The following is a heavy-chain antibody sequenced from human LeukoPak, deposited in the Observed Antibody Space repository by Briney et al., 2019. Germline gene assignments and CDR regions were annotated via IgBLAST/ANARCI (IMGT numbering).Heavy chain of an antibody. CDR3: ARGPSGYHNT. V-gene: IGHV3-7*01. CDR1: GFTFSSYW. D-gene: IGHD5-12*01. CDR2: IKQDGSEK. J-gene: IGHJ4*02. Sequence: GGSLRLSCAASGFTFSSYWMSWVRQAPGKVLEWVANIKQDGSEKYYVDSVKGRSTISRDNSKNTLYLQMNSLRAEDTAVYYCARGPSGYHNTGGQGTLVTVSS.